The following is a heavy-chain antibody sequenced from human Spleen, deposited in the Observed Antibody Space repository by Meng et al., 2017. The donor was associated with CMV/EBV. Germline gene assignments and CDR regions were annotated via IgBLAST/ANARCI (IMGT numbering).Heavy chain of an antibody. J-gene: IGHJ4*02. D-gene: IGHD2-2*01. CDR2: INPNSGGT. CDR1: GYNFTDYY. V-gene: IGHV1-2*02. Sequence: ASVKVSCKASGYNFTDYYMHWVRQAPGQGLEWMGWINPNSGGTNYAQKFRGRVTMTRHTSISTAYMELSRLRSDDTAVYYCARDPVVPAALDYWGQGTLVTVSS. CDR3: ARDPVVPAALDY.